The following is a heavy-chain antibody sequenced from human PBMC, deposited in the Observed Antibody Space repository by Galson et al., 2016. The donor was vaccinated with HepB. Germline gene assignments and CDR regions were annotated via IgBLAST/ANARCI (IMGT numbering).Heavy chain of an antibody. J-gene: IGHJ4*02. V-gene: IGHV4-4*02. CDR3: TRGLVGGYFDS. CDR2: IYHSGTT. D-gene: IGHD3-10*01. CDR1: GGSITSTTW. Sequence: SETLSLTCAVSGGSITSTTWWNWVRQSPGKGLEWIGEIYHSGTTNYSPSLKGRVTISIDTSTNQFSLRLTSLTAADTAIYYCTRGLVGGYFDSWGQGTLVTVSS.